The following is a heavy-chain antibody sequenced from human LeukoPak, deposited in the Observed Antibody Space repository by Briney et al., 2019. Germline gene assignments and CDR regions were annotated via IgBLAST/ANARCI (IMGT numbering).Heavy chain of an antibody. D-gene: IGHD1-26*01. J-gene: IGHJ4*02. V-gene: IGHV1-2*02. CDR1: GYTFTVNY. Sequence: GASVKLSFTGSGYTFTVNYMHWVWHAHGQGLEWKGWINPNNGGTSYAQKSQGRVIMTRVTTISTDYMEQIRLRSDDAAVYYCGRGTVGATNYADYWGQGTLVTVSS. CDR3: GRGTVGATNYADY. CDR2: INPNNGGT.